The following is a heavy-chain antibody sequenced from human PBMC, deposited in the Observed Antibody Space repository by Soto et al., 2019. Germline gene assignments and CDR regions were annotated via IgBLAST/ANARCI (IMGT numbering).Heavy chain of an antibody. Sequence: PSETLSLTCTVSGGSISSGGYYWSWIRQHPGKGLEWIGYIYYSGSTYYNPSLKSRVTISVDTSKNQFSLKLSSVTAADTAVYYCARGNRYCSGGSCYYNWFDPWGQGTLVTVSS. D-gene: IGHD2-15*01. CDR3: ARGNRYCSGGSCYYNWFDP. V-gene: IGHV4-31*03. CDR2: IYYSGST. J-gene: IGHJ5*02. CDR1: GGSISSGGYY.